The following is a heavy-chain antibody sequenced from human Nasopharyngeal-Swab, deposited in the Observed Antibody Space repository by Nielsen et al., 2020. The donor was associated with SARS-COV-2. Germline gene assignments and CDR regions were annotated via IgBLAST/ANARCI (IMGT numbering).Heavy chain of an antibody. CDR3: ARAYRGITMIVGVFEYFDY. D-gene: IGHD3-22*01. Sequence: WIRQPPGKGLEWIGEINHSGSTNYNPSLKSRVTISADTSKNQFSLKLSSVTAADTAVYYCARAYRGITMIVGVFEYFDYWGQGTLVTVSS. V-gene: IGHV4-34*01. J-gene: IGHJ4*02. CDR2: INHSGST.